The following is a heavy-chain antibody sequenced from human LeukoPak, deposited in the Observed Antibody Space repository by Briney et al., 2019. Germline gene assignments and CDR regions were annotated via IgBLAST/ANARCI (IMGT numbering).Heavy chain of an antibody. CDR3: ARAGWDLLPPYYYYGLDV. CDR1: GFTFKTYG. V-gene: IGHV3-30*03. J-gene: IGHJ6*02. Sequence: PGGSLRLPCAASGFTFKTYGMHWVRQAPGKGLEWVALISYDESKKNYADSVKGRFTISRDNSKNTLYLQMSSLREEDTAVYFCARAGWDLLPPYYYYGLDVWGQGTTVTVSS. D-gene: IGHD2-15*01. CDR2: ISYDESKK.